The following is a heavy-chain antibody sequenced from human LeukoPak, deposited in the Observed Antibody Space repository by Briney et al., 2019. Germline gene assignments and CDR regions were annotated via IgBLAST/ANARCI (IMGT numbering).Heavy chain of an antibody. J-gene: IGHJ4*02. CDR3: ATVLPYDY. Sequence: GGSLRLSCAVSGFTFSDYSMNWVRQAPGKGLEWVSYISSSSSYIDYADSVKGRFTVSRDSAKNSLYLQMNSLRAEDTAVYYCATVLPYDYWGQGTLVTVSS. CDR2: ISSSSSYI. V-gene: IGHV3-21*01. CDR1: GFTFSDYS. D-gene: IGHD3-10*01.